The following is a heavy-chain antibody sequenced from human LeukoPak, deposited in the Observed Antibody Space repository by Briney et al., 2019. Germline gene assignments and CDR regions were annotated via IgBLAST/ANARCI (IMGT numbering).Heavy chain of an antibody. CDR2: ISYDGSNK. CDR3: TRDGSYDSSGYYYYFDY. J-gene: IGHJ4*02. V-gene: IGHV3-30-3*01. D-gene: IGHD3-22*01. Sequence: GGSLRLSCAASGFTFSSYAMHWVRQAPGKGLEWVAVISYDGSNKYYADSVKGRFTISRDNSKNTLYLQMNSLRAEDTAVYYCTRDGSYDSSGYYYYFDYWGQGTLVTVSS. CDR1: GFTFSSYA.